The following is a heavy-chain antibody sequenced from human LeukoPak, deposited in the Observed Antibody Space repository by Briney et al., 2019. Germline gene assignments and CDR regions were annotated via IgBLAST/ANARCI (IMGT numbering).Heavy chain of an antibody. J-gene: IGHJ4*02. Sequence: ASVKVSCKASGGTFSSYAISWVRQAPGQGLEWMGGIIPIFGTANYAQKFQGRVTITADKSTSTAYMELSSLRSEDTAVYYCAINGDYDILTGYSTGPYYFDYWGQGILVTVSS. CDR2: IIPIFGTA. CDR3: AINGDYDILTGYSTGPYYFDY. D-gene: IGHD3-9*01. CDR1: GGTFSSYA. V-gene: IGHV1-69*06.